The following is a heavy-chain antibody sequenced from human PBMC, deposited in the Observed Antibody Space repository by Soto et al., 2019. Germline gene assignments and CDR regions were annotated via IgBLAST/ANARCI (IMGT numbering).Heavy chain of an antibody. V-gene: IGHV4-39*07. D-gene: IGHD6-19*01. Sequence: SETLSLTCTVSGGSIRSSTYYWGWIRQPPGKGLEWIGSIYYSGSTHYNPSLKSRVTMSVDTSTNQFSLKLNSMTAADTAIYYCARGGGSGWNFDSWGQGILVTVSS. CDR2: IYYSGST. CDR3: ARGGGSGWNFDS. J-gene: IGHJ4*02. CDR1: GGSIRSSTYY.